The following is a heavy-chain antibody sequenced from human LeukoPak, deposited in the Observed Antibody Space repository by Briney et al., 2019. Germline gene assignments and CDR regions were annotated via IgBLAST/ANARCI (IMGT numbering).Heavy chain of an antibody. CDR3: ARAGRSRYYGSGSYGGAFDI. Sequence: GGSLRLSCAASGFTFSSYWMSWVRQAPGKGLEWVANIKQDGSEKYYVDSVKGRFTISRDNAKNSLYLQMNSLRAEDTAVYYCARAGRSRYYGSGSYGGAFDIWGQGKMVTVSS. D-gene: IGHD3-10*01. V-gene: IGHV3-7*01. J-gene: IGHJ3*02. CDR1: GFTFSSYW. CDR2: IKQDGSEK.